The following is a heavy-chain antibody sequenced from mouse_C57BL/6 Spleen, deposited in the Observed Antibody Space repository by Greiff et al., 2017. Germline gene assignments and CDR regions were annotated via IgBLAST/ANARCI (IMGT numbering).Heavy chain of an antibody. Sequence: EVQLQQSGAELVRPGASVKLSCTASGFNIKDDYMHWVKQRPEQGLEWIGWIGPENGDIEYASKFQGKATITADTSSNTAYLQLSSLTSEDTAVYYCTHIYDVYYGAYWGQGTLVTVSA. CDR3: THIYDVYYGAY. V-gene: IGHV14-4*01. CDR1: GFNIKDDY. D-gene: IGHD2-3*01. J-gene: IGHJ3*01. CDR2: IGPENGDI.